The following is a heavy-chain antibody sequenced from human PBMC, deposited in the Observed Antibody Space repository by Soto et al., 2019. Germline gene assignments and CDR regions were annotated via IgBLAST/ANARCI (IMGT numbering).Heavy chain of an antibody. CDR1: GYTFTSYY. CDR3: AREMPGYCSNSACLPGY. Sequence: ASVKVSCKSSGYTFTSYYIHWVRQAPGQGPEWMGWVSAYNGNTNYAQKLQGRVTMTRDTSTSTAYMELRSLRSDDTAMYYCAREMPGYCSNSACLPGYWGQGTLVTVSS. CDR2: VSAYNGNT. V-gene: IGHV1-18*04. D-gene: IGHD2-2*03. J-gene: IGHJ4*02.